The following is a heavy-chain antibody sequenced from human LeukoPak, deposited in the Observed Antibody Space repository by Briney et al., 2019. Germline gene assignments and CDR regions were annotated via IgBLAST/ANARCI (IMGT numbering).Heavy chain of an antibody. CDR3: ARVGWAMTYFDY. D-gene: IGHD1-26*01. CDR1: GFTFSSYN. Sequence: GGSLRLSCAASGFTFSSYNMNWVRQAPGKGLEWVSYISSSGNLIYYADSVKGRFTISRDNSKNTLYLQMNSLRAEDTAVYYCARVGWAMTYFDYWGQGTLVTVSS. CDR2: ISSSGNLI. V-gene: IGHV3-48*01. J-gene: IGHJ4*02.